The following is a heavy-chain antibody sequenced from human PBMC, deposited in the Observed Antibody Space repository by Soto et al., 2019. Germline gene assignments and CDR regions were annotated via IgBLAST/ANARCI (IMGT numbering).Heavy chain of an antibody. CDR2: IYWDDDK. V-gene: IGHV2-5*02. D-gene: IGHD4-17*01. J-gene: IGHJ4*02. Sequence: QITLKESGPTLVKPTQTLTLTCTFSGFSLSTSGVGVGWIRQPPGKALEWLALIYWDDDKRYSPSLKSRLTITNDTSKNPVVLTMTNMDPVDTATYYCAHRCCGEGDYLFDYWGQGTLVTVSS. CDR1: GFSLSTSGVG. CDR3: AHRCCGEGDYLFDY.